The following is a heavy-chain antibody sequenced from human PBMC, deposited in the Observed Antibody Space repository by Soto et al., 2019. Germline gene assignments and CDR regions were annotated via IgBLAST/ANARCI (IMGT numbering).Heavy chain of an antibody. CDR2: ISYDGSNK. D-gene: IGHD4-17*01. CDR3: AKDPDDYGDLRWYFDL. J-gene: IGHJ2*01. CDR1: GFTFSSYG. V-gene: IGHV3-30*18. Sequence: QVQLAESGGGVVQPGRSLRLSCAASGFTFSSYGMHWVRQAPGKGLEWVAVISYDGSNKYYADSVKGRFTISRDNSKNTLYLQMNSLRAEDTAVYYCAKDPDDYGDLRWYFDLWGRGTLVTVSS.